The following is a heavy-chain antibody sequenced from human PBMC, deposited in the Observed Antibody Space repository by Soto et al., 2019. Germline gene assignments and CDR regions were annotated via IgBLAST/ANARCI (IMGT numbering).Heavy chain of an antibody. Sequence: PGESLKISCKYSGPRFPNRCFAWVRQVPGKGLEWMGNIYPCDSDIKYSPSLDGQVTISADKSRSTAFLEWRSLQASDSATYYCARKDSSGPFDYWGQGTRVTVYS. CDR1: GPRFPNRC. CDR3: ARKDSSGPFDY. CDR2: IYPCDSDI. J-gene: IGHJ4*02. V-gene: IGHV5-51*01. D-gene: IGHD3-10*01.